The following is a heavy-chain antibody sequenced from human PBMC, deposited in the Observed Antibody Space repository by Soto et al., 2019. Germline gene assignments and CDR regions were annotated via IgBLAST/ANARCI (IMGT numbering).Heavy chain of an antibody. CDR2: IRRKANSYTT. D-gene: IGHD6-19*01. CDR3: AMLSGWSGGSYDMDV. J-gene: IGHJ6*02. V-gene: IGHV3-72*01. CDR1: GLIFSDYH. Sequence: EVQLVESGGGLVQPGGSLRLSCAASGLIFSDYHMDWVRQAPGKGLEWVGRIRRKANSYTTEYAASVKGRFTISRDDSKDSMYLQIYSLKNEDTAVYYCAMLSGWSGGSYDMDVWGQGTTVTVSS.